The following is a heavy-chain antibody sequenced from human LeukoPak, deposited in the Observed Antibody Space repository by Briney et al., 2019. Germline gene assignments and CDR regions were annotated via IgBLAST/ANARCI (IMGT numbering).Heavy chain of an antibody. J-gene: IGHJ6*03. D-gene: IGHD6-13*01. Sequence: PGGSLRLSCAASGFTFSGSAIHWVRQASGKGLEWVGRIRSKANNYATAYAESVKGRFTISRDDSKNTAYLQMNSLKAEDTAVYYCARESLSRFVAAAGSYYYYYMDVWGKGTTVTISS. CDR2: IRSKANNYAT. V-gene: IGHV3-73*01. CDR1: GFTFSGSA. CDR3: ARESLSRFVAAAGSYYYYYMDV.